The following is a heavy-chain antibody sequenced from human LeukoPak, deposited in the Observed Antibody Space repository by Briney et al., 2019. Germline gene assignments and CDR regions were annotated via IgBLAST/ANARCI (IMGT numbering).Heavy chain of an antibody. V-gene: IGHV3-23*01. CDR1: GFTFSSYA. CDR2: ISGSGGST. Sequence: GASLRLSCAASGFTFSSYAMSWVRQAPGKGLEWVSAISGSGGSTYYADSVKGRFTISRDNSKNTPYLQMNSLRAEDTAVYYCANIIAAAGPGYFDYWGQGTLVTVSS. J-gene: IGHJ4*02. CDR3: ANIIAAAGPGYFDY. D-gene: IGHD6-13*01.